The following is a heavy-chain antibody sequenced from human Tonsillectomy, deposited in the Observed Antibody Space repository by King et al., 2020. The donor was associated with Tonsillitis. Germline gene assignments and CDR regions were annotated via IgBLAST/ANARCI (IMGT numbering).Heavy chain of an antibody. CDR1: GYSFTNFW. V-gene: IGHV5-51*01. Sequence: QLVQSGAEVKKPGASLKISCKGSGYSFTNFWIGWVRQMPGKGLEWMGIIYPGDSETTYSTSFQGQVTISVDKSISTAYLQWSSLKASDTAMYYCAGHVDDYVDYWGQGTLVTVSS. D-gene: IGHD5-24*01. J-gene: IGHJ4*02. CDR3: AGHVDDYVDY. CDR2: IYPGDSET.